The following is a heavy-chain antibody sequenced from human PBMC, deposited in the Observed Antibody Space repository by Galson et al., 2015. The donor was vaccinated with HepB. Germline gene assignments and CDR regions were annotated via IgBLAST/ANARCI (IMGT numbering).Heavy chain of an antibody. V-gene: IGHV3-15*01. J-gene: IGHJ6*03. CDR2: IKSKTDGGTT. Sequence: SLRLSCAASGFTFSNAWMSWVRQAPGKGLEWVGRIKSKTDGGTTDYAAPVKGRFTISRDDSKNTLYLQMNSLKTEDTAVYYCTTAYGVPYYYYYMDVWGKGTTVTVSS. D-gene: IGHD4-17*01. CDR1: GFTFSNAW. CDR3: TTAYGVPYYYYYMDV.